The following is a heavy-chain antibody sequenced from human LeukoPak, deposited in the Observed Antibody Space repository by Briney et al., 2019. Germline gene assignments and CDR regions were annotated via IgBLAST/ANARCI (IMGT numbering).Heavy chain of an antibody. CDR2: IIHTGRT. V-gene: IGHV4-34*01. D-gene: IGHD2/OR15-2a*01. J-gene: IGHJ4*02. Sequence: SETLSLTCGVYGGSFSGYYWTWIRQSPGKGLEWIGEIIHTGRTNYNPSLTSRVSISVDTSKNQFSLQLSSVTAADTAVYYCARGILVKVYAAFDHWGQGTLVSVSS. CDR3: ARGILVKVYAAFDH. CDR1: GGSFSGYY.